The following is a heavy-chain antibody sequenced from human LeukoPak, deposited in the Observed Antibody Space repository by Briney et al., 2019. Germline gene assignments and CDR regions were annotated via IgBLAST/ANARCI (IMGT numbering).Heavy chain of an antibody. CDR1: GFTFSSYD. J-gene: IGHJ4*02. D-gene: IGHD1-7*01. CDR2: IGTAGDT. V-gene: IGHV3-13*01. CDR3: ARDGRGELRFDY. Sequence: GGSLRLSCAASGFTFSSYDMHWVRQATGKGLEWVSAIGTAGDTYYPGSVKGRFTISRENAKNSLYLQMNSLRAGDTAAYYCARDGRGELRFDYWGQGTLVTVSS.